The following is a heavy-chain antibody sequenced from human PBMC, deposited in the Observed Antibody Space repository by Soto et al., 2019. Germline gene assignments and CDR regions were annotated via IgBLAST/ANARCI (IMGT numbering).Heavy chain of an antibody. V-gene: IGHV3-74*01. Sequence: VQLVESGGGLVQPGGSLRLSCAASGFTFSSYWMHWVRQAPGKGLVWVSRINTDGSSTAYTDSVKGRFTISRDNAKNTLYVQMNSLSAEDTGVYYCAREDKWNDDPLDYWGQGTLVTVSS. CDR2: INTDGSST. J-gene: IGHJ4*02. CDR1: GFTFSSYW. D-gene: IGHD1-20*01. CDR3: AREDKWNDDPLDY.